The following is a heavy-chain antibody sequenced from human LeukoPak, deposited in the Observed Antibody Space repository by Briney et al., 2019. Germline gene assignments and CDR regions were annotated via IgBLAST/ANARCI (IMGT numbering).Heavy chain of an antibody. J-gene: IGHJ4*02. CDR3: ATFTAPLGVDY. CDR1: GGSISSYY. Sequence: SETLSLTCTVSGGSISSYYWSWIRQPPGKGLEWIGYIYTSGSTNYNPSLKSRVTISVDTSKNQFSLRLSSVTAADTAVYYCATFTAPLGVDYWGQGTLVTVSS. V-gene: IGHV4-4*09. CDR2: IYTSGST.